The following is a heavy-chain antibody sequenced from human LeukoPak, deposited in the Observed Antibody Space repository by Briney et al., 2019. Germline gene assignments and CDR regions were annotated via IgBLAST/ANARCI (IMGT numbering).Heavy chain of an antibody. Sequence: GVLRFSCGATGSSLRSDYIYWVRQALGKGLEWVSSISSSSIYVSYADSVKGRYTISRDNAKNSLYLEMNSLRAEDTAVYYCARWDGSWYYWGQGTLVTVSS. V-gene: IGHV3-21*01. CDR1: GSSLRSDY. CDR2: ISSSSIYV. J-gene: IGHJ4*02. CDR3: ARWDGSWYY. D-gene: IGHD6-13*01.